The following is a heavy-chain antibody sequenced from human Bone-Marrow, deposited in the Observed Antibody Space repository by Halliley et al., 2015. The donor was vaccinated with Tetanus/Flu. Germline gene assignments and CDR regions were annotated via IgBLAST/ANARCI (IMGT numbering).Heavy chain of an antibody. V-gene: IGHV4-59*08. CDR2: IHDSGST. CDR3: ARGRDNWNIFTFDL. J-gene: IGHJ3*01. Sequence: IGYIHDSGSTSYTPSLKSRVTISVDTSKNQFFLKLTSVTAADMAVYYCARGRDNWNIFTFDLWGPGTVVTVSS. D-gene: IGHD1-20*01.